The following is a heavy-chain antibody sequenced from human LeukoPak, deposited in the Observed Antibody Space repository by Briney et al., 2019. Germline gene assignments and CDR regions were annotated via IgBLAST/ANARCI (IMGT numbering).Heavy chain of an antibody. D-gene: IGHD6-6*01. CDR2: IKQDGSEK. Sequence: GGSLRLSCAASGFTSTHSWMSWVRQAPGKGLEWVANIKQDGSEKYYVDSVEGPFTISRDNAKNSVSLQMNSLRGEDTAVYYCVRALGSSSADYWGQGTLVTVSS. V-gene: IGHV3-7*01. CDR1: GFTSTHSW. CDR3: VRALGSSSADY. J-gene: IGHJ4*02.